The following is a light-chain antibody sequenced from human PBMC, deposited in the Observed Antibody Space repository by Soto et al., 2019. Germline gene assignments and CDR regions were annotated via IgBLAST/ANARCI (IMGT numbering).Light chain of an antibody. J-gene: IGKJ3*01. V-gene: IGKV3-15*01. CDR1: QSVGSD. CDR2: GAS. Sequence: EIVMTQSPATLSVSPGERATLSCRASQSVGSDLAWYQQKPGQAPRLLIYGASTRATGIPARFSGSGSGTDFTLTISSLQPEDFATYYCQQSYSTPLTFGPGTKVDIK. CDR3: QQSYSTPLT.